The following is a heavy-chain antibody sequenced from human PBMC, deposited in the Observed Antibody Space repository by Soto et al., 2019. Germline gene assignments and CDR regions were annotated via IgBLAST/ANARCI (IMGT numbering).Heavy chain of an antibody. CDR2: IYCGDSDT. V-gene: IGHV5-51*01. CDR1: GYSFNGYW. D-gene: IGHD3-22*01. Sequence: PGESLKISCKASGYSFNGYWIAWVRQMPGKGLEWMGIIYCGDSDTRYSPPFQGQVTISADKSISTDYLQWSSLKASDTAMYFCARFPYNYESSGYHYYFDYRGQGTLVTVSS. J-gene: IGHJ4*02. CDR3: ARFPYNYESSGYHYYFDY.